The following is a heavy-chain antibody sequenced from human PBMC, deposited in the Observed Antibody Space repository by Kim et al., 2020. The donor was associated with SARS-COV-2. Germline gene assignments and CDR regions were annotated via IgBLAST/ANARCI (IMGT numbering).Heavy chain of an antibody. D-gene: IGHD1-26*01. CDR2: IIPIFGTA. CDR1: GGTFSSYA. Sequence: SVKVSCKASGGTFSSYAISWVRQAPGQGLEWMGGIIPIFGTANYAQKFQGRVTITADESTSTAYMELSSLRSEDTAVYYCARVGSGSYQIGWYFDYWGQGTLVTVSS. J-gene: IGHJ4*02. V-gene: IGHV1-69*13. CDR3: ARVGSGSYQIGWYFDY.